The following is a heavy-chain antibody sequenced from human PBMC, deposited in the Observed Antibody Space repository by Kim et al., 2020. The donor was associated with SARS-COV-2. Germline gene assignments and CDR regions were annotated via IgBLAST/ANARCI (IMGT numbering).Heavy chain of an antibody. CDR3: ARAPGAGADFWGGTYYYYYMDV. J-gene: IGHJ6*03. Sequence: ASVKVSCKASGYTFTSYYMHWVRQAPGQGLEWMGIINPSGGSTSYAQKFQGRVTMTMDTSTRTVYMELSSLRSDDTAVYYCARAPGAGADFWGGTYYYYYMDVWGKGATGTVSS. D-gene: IGHD3-3*01. CDR2: INPSGGST. V-gene: IGHV1-46*01. CDR1: GYTFTSYY.